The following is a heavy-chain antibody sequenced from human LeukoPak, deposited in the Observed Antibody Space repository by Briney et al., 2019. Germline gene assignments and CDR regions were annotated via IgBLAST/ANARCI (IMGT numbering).Heavy chain of an antibody. CDR1: GFTFSSYW. J-gene: IGHJ3*02. V-gene: IGHV3-7*01. Sequence: GGSLRLSCTASGFTFSSYWMSWVRQAPGKGLEWVANIKQDGSEKYYVDSVKGRFTISRDNAKNSLYLQMNSLRAEDTAVYYCAKTNTIAAAATGAFDIWGQGTMVTVSS. D-gene: IGHD6-13*01. CDR3: AKTNTIAAAATGAFDI. CDR2: IKQDGSEK.